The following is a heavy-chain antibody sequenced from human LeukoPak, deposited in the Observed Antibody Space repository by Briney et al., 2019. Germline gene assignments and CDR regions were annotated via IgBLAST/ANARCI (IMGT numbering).Heavy chain of an antibody. CDR3: ARRGAGYYELGTPDY. J-gene: IGHJ4*02. CDR2: IYPGDSDT. Sequence: GESLKISCKGSGYSLTSYWIGWVRQMPGKGLEWMGIIYPGDSDTRYSPSFQGQVTISADKSISTSYLQWSSLKASDTAVYYCARRGAGYYELGTPDYWGQGTLVTVSS. D-gene: IGHD3-22*01. V-gene: IGHV5-51*01. CDR1: GYSLTSYW.